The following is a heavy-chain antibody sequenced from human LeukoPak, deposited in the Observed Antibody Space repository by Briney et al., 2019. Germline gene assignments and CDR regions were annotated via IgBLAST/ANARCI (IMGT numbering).Heavy chain of an antibody. D-gene: IGHD6-19*01. V-gene: IGHV4-34*01. CDR3: ARHQTSGWIDY. CDR1: GGSFSGYY. CDR2: INHSGST. J-gene: IGHJ4*02. Sequence: SETLSLTCAVYGGSFSGYYWSWIRQPPGKGLEWIGEINHSGSTNYNPSLKSRVTISVDTSKNQFSLKLSSVTAADTAVYYCARHQTSGWIDYWGQGTLVTVSS.